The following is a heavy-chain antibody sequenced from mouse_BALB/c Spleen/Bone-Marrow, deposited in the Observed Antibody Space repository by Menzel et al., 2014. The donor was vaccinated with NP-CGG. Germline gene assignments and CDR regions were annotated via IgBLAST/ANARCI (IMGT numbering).Heavy chain of an antibody. D-gene: IGHD2-4*01. CDR1: GFTFSSYT. CDR3: ARYMITTSYFDY. CDR2: ISSGGGNT. J-gene: IGHJ2*01. Sequence: EVKLVESGGGLVKPGGSLKLSCAASGFTFSSYTMSWVRQTPEKRLEWVATISSGGGNTYYPDSVKGRFTISRDNAKNNLYLQMSSLRSEDTALYYCARYMITTSYFDYWGQGTTLTVSS. V-gene: IGHV5-9*03.